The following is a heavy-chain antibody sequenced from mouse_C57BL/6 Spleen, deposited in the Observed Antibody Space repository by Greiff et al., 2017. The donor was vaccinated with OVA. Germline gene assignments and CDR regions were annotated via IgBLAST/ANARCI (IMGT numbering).Heavy chain of an antibody. Sequence: GGGLVQPKGSLKLSCAASGFTFNPYAMHWVRQAPGKGLEWVARISSYSSNYASYYADSVKDRVTISRDDSQSMLYLQMNNLETEDTARDYCVIELGYWYVDVWGTGTTVTVSS. J-gene: IGHJ1*03. CDR1: GFTFNPYA. CDR3: VIELGYWYVDV. CDR2: ISSYSSNYAS. D-gene: IGHD3-3*01. V-gene: IGHV10-3*01.